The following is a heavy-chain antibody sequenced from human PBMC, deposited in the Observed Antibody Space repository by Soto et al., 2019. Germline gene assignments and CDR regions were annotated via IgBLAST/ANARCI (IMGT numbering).Heavy chain of an antibody. CDR2: IYYSGST. Sequence: QVQLQESGPGLVKPSQTLSLTCTFSGGSISSGGYYWSWIRQHPGKGLEGIGYIYYSGSTYYNPSLKSRVTISVDTSKNQFSLKLSSVTAADTAVYYCARGGIAAAAPPDYWGQGTLVTVSS. J-gene: IGHJ4*02. CDR3: ARGGIAAAAPPDY. D-gene: IGHD6-13*01. CDR1: GGSISSGGYY. V-gene: IGHV4-31*03.